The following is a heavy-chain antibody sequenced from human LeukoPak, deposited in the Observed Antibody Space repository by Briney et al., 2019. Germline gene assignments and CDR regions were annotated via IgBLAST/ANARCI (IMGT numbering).Heavy chain of an antibody. D-gene: IGHD1-1*01. V-gene: IGHV4-61*02. CDR2: ISSSGST. CDR3: ARDGKLFDAFDI. Sequence: SETLSLTCTVSGDSISSGDYYWSWIRQPAGKGLEWIGRISSSGSTNYNPSLKSRVTISVDTSKNQFSLKLSSVTAADTAVYYCARDGKLFDAFDIWGQGTMVTVSS. CDR1: GDSISSGDYY. J-gene: IGHJ3*02.